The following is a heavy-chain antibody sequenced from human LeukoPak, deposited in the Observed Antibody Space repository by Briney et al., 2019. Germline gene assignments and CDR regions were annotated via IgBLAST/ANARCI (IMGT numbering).Heavy chain of an antibody. J-gene: IGHJ4*02. CDR3: AKDPTAVSNLPSYYFDY. Sequence: GGSLRLSCAASGFTFSSYAMHWVRQAPGKGLEWVAVISYDRSITYYADSVKGRFTLSCDNSKNTLYLQMNSLSPEDTAVYYCAKDPTAVSNLPSYYFDYWGQGTLVTVSS. CDR1: GFTFSSYA. D-gene: IGHD6-19*01. CDR2: ISYDRSIT. V-gene: IGHV3-30-3*01.